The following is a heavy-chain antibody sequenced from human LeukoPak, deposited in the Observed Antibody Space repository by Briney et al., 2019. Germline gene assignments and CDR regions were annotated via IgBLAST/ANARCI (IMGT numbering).Heavy chain of an antibody. J-gene: IGHJ4*02. D-gene: IGHD2-15*01. CDR2: IIPIFGTA. CDR1: GGTFSNYA. Sequence: GSSVTVSCKASGGTFSNYAISWVRQAPGQGLEWMGGIIPIFGTANYAQKFQGRVTITADESTSTAYMELSSLGSEDTAVYYCARGVGYCSGGSCVGYYFDYWGQGTLVTVSS. V-gene: IGHV1-69*01. CDR3: ARGVGYCSGGSCVGYYFDY.